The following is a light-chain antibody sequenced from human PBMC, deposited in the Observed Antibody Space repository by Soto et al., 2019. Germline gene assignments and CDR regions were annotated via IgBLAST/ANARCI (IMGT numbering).Light chain of an antibody. CDR2: AAS. CDR1: QGISSY. V-gene: IGKV1-9*01. CDR3: QQYNNYSWS. Sequence: IQLTQSPSSLSASVGDRVTITCRASQGISSYLAWYQQKPGKAPKLLIYAASTLQSGVPSRFSGSGSGTEFTLTISSLQPDDFATYYCQQYNNYSWSFGPGTKVDIK. J-gene: IGKJ1*01.